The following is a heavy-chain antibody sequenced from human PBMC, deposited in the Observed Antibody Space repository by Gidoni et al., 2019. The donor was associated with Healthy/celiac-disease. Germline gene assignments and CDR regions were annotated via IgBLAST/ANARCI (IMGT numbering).Heavy chain of an antibody. Sequence: QVQLVESGGGVVQPGRSRRLSCAAPGFTFSSYGMHWVRQAPGKGLEWVAVISYDGSNQYYADSVKGRFTISRDNSKNTLYLQMNSLRAEDTAVYYCAKSESITMIVAQDYYGMDVWGQGTTVTVSS. CDR1: GFTFSSYG. CDR3: AKSESITMIVAQDYYGMDV. D-gene: IGHD3-22*01. CDR2: ISYDGSNQ. V-gene: IGHV3-30*18. J-gene: IGHJ6*02.